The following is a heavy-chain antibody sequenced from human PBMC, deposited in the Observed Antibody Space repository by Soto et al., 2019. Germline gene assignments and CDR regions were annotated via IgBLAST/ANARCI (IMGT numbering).Heavy chain of an antibody. Sequence: XETLSLTCSVSGRSISSNYWSWLRQSPDKGLEWLGYVFYGGTDYNPSLGGRVSMSVQTSKSQFSLTLSSVAAADTAVYYCAAYRGALYFDFWGQGNQVTVSS. V-gene: IGHV4-59*03. D-gene: IGHD4-4*01. J-gene: IGHJ4*02. CDR2: VFYGGT. CDR1: GRSISSNY. CDR3: AAYRGALYFDF.